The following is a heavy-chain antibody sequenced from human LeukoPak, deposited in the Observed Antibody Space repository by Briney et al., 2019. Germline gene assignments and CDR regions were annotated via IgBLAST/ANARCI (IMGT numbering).Heavy chain of an antibody. CDR3: ASESRCSSTSCSPYYYYYMDV. D-gene: IGHD2-2*01. CDR2: IYYSGST. CDR1: GGSISSSSYY. V-gene: IGHV4-39*07. Sequence: SETLSLTCTVSGGSISSSSYYWGWIRQPPGKGLEWIGSIYYSGSTYYNPFLKSRVTISVDTSKNQFSLKLSSVTAADTAVYYCASESRCSSTSCSPYYYYYMDVWGKGTTVTVSS. J-gene: IGHJ6*03.